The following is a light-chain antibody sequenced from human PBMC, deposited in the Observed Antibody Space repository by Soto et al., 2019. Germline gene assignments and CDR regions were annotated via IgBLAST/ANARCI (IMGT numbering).Light chain of an antibody. CDR3: QEYNSYSWT. Sequence: GVRVTITCRASESISSWLAWDQQKPGKAPKLLIYDASSLESGAPSRFRGSGSGTEFSVTVSNLRPDDFTTYYCQEYNSYSWTYGKGTKVEIK. CDR2: DAS. V-gene: IGKV1-5*01. CDR1: ESISSW. J-gene: IGKJ1*01.